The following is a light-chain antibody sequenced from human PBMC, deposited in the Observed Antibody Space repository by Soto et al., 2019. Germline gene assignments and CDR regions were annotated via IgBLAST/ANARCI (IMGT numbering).Light chain of an antibody. CDR1: QSVSTN. CDR3: QQYDDGPKT. J-gene: IGKJ1*01. CDR2: GAS. Sequence: EIVMTQSPATLSVSPGERATLSCRASQSVSTNLAWYQQKPGQPPRLLIYGASTRATAIPTRFSGRGSGTDFTLTISSLQSEDVAIYYCQQYDDGPKTFGHGTRVEIK. V-gene: IGKV3-15*01.